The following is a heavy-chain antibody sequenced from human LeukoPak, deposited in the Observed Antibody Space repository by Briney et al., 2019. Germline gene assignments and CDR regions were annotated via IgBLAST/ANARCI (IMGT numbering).Heavy chain of an antibody. D-gene: IGHD3-3*01. Sequence: ASVKVSCKASGYTFTNYGISWVRQAPGQGLEWMGWISTYTGNINYSQKLQGRVTMTTDTSTNTAYMELRSLTSDEMAVYYCARDSAIFGTGAFDIWGQGTMVTVSS. CDR1: GYTFTNYG. CDR2: ISTYTGNI. CDR3: ARDSAIFGTGAFDI. J-gene: IGHJ3*02. V-gene: IGHV1-18*03.